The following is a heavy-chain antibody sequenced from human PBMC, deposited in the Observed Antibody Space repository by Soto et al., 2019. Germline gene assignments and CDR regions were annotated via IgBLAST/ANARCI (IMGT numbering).Heavy chain of an antibody. J-gene: IGHJ6*02. CDR1: GYTFTGYY. V-gene: IGHV1-2*02. CDR3: ARVYAAHLGRTPYYYYGMDV. CDR2: INPNSGGT. Sequence: ASVKVSCKASGYTFTGYYMHWVRQAPGQGLEWMGWINPNSGGTNYAQKFQGRVTMTRDTSISTAYMELSRLRSDDTAVYYCARVYAAHLGRTPYYYYGMDVWGQGTTVTVSS. D-gene: IGHD3-16*01.